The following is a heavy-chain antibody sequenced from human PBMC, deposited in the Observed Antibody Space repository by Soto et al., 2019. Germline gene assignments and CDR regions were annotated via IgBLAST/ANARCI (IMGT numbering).Heavy chain of an antibody. D-gene: IGHD1-1*01. V-gene: IGHV3-30*18. CDR2: ISHDGTTK. J-gene: IGHJ4*02. CDR1: GFTLSDYS. CDR3: AKDRRDGEYNSVYDF. Sequence: GGSLRLSCAASGFTLSDYSMHWVRQAPGKGLEGVAMISHDGTTKYWADSEKGRFTISRDNSKNALYLQMNSLRAEDAAVYYCAKDRRDGEYNSVYDFWGQGALVTVSS.